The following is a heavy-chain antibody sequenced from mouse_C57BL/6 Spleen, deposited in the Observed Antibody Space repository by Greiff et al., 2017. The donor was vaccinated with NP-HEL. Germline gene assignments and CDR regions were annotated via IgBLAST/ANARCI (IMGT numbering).Heavy chain of an antibody. CDR3: TRGESMDY. J-gene: IGHJ4*01. D-gene: IGHD2-13*01. CDR1: GYTFTDYY. Sequence: EVQLQQSGPELVKPGASVKISCKASGYTFTDYYMNWVKQSHGKSLEWIGDINPNNGGTSYNQKFKGKATLTVDKSSSTAYMELRSRTSEDSAVYYCTRGESMDYWGQGTSVTVSS. V-gene: IGHV1-26*01. CDR2: INPNNGGT.